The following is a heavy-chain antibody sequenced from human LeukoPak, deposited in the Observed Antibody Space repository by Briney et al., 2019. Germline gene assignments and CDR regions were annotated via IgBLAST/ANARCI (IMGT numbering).Heavy chain of an antibody. V-gene: IGHV4-38-2*02. D-gene: IGHD6-19*01. CDR3: ASQYSSGRRPFDY. Sequence: SETLSLTCTVSGYSISSGYYWGWIRQPPGKGLEWIGSIYHSGSTYYNPSLKSRVTISVDTSKNQFSLKLSSVTAADTAVYYCASQYSSGRRPFDYWGQGTLVTVSS. CDR1: GYSISSGYY. J-gene: IGHJ4*02. CDR2: IYHSGST.